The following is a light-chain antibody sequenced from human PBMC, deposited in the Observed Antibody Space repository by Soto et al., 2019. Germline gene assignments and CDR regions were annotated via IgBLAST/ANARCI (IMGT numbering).Light chain of an antibody. CDR1: QGISSW. Sequence: DIQMTQSPSSVSASVGDRVTITCRASQGISSWLAWYQQKPGKAPKXLIYDASSLESGVPSRFSGSGSGTDLAMKISRVEAEDVGVYDGMQGTHWPITFGQGTRLEIK. J-gene: IGKJ5*01. CDR2: DAS. CDR3: MQGTHWPIT. V-gene: IGKV1-12*01.